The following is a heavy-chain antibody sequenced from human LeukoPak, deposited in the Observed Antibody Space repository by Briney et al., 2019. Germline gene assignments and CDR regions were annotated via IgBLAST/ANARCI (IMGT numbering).Heavy chain of an antibody. D-gene: IGHD2-2*01. V-gene: IGHV3-23*01. CDR3: AKGGGPYHLPTDY. J-gene: IGHJ4*02. Sequence: QPGGSLRLSCAASGFTFSRYSVNWVRQAPGKGLEWVSAITSAGNTYYADSVKGRFTISRDSSKNTLYLQMNSLRSEGTAVYYCAKGGGPYHLPTDYWGQGTLVTVSS. CDR2: ITSAGNT. CDR1: GFTFSRYS.